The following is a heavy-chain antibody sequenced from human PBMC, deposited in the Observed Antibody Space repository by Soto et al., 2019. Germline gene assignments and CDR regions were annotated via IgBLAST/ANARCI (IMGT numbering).Heavy chain of an antibody. Sequence: TSETLSLTCTVSGGSISGYYWSWIRQPPRKGLEWIGYIYYSGSTNYNPSLKSRVTISVDTSKNQFSLKLSSVIAADTAVYYCARVFPGNNYYYYYMDVWGKGTTVTVSS. V-gene: IGHV4-59*01. CDR3: ARVFPGNNYYYYYMDV. J-gene: IGHJ6*03. CDR1: GGSISGYY. D-gene: IGHD1-26*01. CDR2: IYYSGST.